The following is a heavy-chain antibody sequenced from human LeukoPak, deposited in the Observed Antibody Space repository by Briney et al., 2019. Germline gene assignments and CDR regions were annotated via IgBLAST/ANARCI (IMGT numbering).Heavy chain of an antibody. V-gene: IGHV3-23*01. CDR1: GFTFSSYA. D-gene: IGHD6-19*01. J-gene: IGHJ6*02. Sequence: PGGSLRLSCAASGFTFSSYAMSWVRQAPGKGLEWASAISGSGGSTYYADSVKGRFTISRDNSKNTLYLQMNSLRAEDTAVYYCAKGRAVAGIFYYGMDVWGQGTTVTVSS. CDR2: ISGSGGST. CDR3: AKGRAVAGIFYYGMDV.